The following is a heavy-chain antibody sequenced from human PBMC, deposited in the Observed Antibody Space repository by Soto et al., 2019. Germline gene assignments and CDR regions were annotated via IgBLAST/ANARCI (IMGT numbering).Heavy chain of an antibody. Sequence: EVQLVGSGGGLVQPGGSLRLSCAASGFTFSSYDMHWVRQATGKGLVWVSAIGTAGDPYYAGSVKGRFTISRENAKNSLYLQMNSRRAGDTAVYYCARATYYGMDVWGQGTTVTVSS. J-gene: IGHJ6*02. CDR3: ARATYYGMDV. CDR2: IGTAGDP. V-gene: IGHV3-13*05. CDR1: GFTFSSYD.